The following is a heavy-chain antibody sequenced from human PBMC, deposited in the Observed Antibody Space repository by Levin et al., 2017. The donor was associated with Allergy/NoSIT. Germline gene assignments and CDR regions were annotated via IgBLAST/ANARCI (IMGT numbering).Heavy chain of an antibody. CDR3: ARQWNYSSEMFDY. Sequence: PGGSLRLSCAASGFTFSIYAVSWVRQAPGKGLEWVSAISDSGGLTYYADSVKGRFSISRDNSKNTVYLQMNSLRVEDTAVYYCARQWNYSSEMFDYWGQGTLVTVSS. D-gene: IGHD1-7*01. CDR2: ISDSGGLT. V-gene: IGHV3-23*01. CDR1: GFTFSIYA. J-gene: IGHJ4*02.